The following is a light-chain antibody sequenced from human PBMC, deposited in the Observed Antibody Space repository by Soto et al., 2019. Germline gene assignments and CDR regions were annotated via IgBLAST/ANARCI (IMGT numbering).Light chain of an antibody. V-gene: IGLV1-44*01. Sequence: QSALTQPPSASGTPGQRVTISCSGSSSNIGSNTVNWFQQFPGTAPKLLIHTNNQRPSGVPDRFSGSKSATSASLAISGVQSEDEAVYYCAAWDDSLRGPVFGGGTKVTVL. CDR3: AAWDDSLRGPV. CDR1: SSNIGSNT. CDR2: TNN. J-gene: IGLJ2*01.